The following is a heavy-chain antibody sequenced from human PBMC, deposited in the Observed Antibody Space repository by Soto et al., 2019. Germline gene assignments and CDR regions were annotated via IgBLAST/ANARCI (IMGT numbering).Heavy chain of an antibody. V-gene: IGHV3-11*06. CDR2: ISSSSSYT. Sequence: TGGSLRLSCAASGFTFSDYYMSWIRQAPGKGLEWVSYISSSSSYTNYADSVKGRFTISRDNAKNSLYLQMNSLRAEDTAVYYCARDALAAAGFHSMDVWGQGTTVTVSS. D-gene: IGHD6-13*01. CDR3: ARDALAAAGFHSMDV. J-gene: IGHJ6*02. CDR1: GFTFSDYY.